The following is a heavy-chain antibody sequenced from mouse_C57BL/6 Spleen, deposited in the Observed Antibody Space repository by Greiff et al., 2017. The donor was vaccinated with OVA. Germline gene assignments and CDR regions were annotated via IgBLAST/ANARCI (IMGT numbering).Heavy chain of an antibody. Sequence: EVKLVESGAELVRPGASVKLSCTASGFNIKDDYMHWVKQRPEQGLEWIGWIDPENGDTEYASKFQGKATITADTSSNTAYLQLSSLTSEDTAVYYCTTEASSPGWGQGTLVTVSA. D-gene: IGHD1-1*01. CDR3: TTEASSPG. J-gene: IGHJ3*01. CDR2: IDPENGDT. V-gene: IGHV14-4*01. CDR1: GFNIKDDY.